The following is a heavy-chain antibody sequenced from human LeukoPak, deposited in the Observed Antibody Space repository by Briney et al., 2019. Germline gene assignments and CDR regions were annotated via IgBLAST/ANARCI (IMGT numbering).Heavy chain of an antibody. D-gene: IGHD6-19*01. Sequence: ASVKVSCKASGYTFTSYAMHWVRQAPGQRLEWMGWINAGNGNTKYSQKSQGRVTITRDTSASTAYMELSSLRSEDTAVYYCARDSSGWQEGYNWFDPWGQGTLVTVSS. CDR3: ARDSSGWQEGYNWFDP. CDR2: INAGNGNT. V-gene: IGHV1-3*01. CDR1: GYTFTSYA. J-gene: IGHJ5*02.